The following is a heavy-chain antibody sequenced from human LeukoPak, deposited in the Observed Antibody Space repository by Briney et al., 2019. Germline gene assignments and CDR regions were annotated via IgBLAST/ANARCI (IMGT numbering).Heavy chain of an antibody. CDR1: AGXMSNYY. V-gene: IGHV4-59*01. CDR3: ARLSSGRPHEYFQH. Sequence: SETLSLTCTVSAGXMSNYYWSWVRQPPGKGLEWIAYIYSSGSTNYNPSLKSRATISLDTSKNQFSLKLTSVTAADTAVYYCARLSSGRPHEYFQHWGQGTLVTVSS. D-gene: IGHD3-22*01. J-gene: IGHJ1*01. CDR2: IYSSGST.